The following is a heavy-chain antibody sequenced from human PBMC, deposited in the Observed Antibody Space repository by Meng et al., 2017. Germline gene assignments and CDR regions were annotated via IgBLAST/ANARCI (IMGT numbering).Heavy chain of an antibody. Sequence: SVKVSCKASGGTFSSYAISWVRQAPGQGLEWMGGIIPIFGTANYAQKLQGRVTITTDESTSTAYMELSSLRSEDTAVYYCARNRRNEYYYDSSGYYPPDYWGQGTLVTVSS. CDR3: ARNRRNEYYYDSSGYYPPDY. CDR1: GGTFSSYA. CDR2: IIPIFGTA. J-gene: IGHJ4*02. V-gene: IGHV1-69*05. D-gene: IGHD3-22*01.